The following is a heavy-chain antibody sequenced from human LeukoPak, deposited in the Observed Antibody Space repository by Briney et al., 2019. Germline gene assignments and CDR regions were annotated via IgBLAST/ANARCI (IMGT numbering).Heavy chain of an antibody. V-gene: IGHV1-69*01. J-gene: IGHJ4*02. D-gene: IGHD3-22*01. CDR3: ARDRFKGYYYDSSGLDY. CDR2: IIPIFGTA. Sequence: SVKVSRKASGGTFSSYAISWVRQAPGQGLEWMGGIIPIFGTANYAQKFQGRVTITADESTSTAYMELSSLRSEDTAVYYCARDRFKGYYYDSSGLDYWGQGTLVTVSS. CDR1: GGTFSSYA.